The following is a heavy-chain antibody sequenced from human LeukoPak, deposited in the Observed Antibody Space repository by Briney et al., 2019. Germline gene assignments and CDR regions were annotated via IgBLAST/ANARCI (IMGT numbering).Heavy chain of an antibody. CDR1: GYTLTELS. Sequence: ASVKVSCKVSGYTLTELSMHWVRQAPGKGLEWMGGFDPEDGETIYAQKFQGRVTMTEDTSTDTAYMELSSLRSEDTAVYYCATDLGQQPTTPFSWTIYYYYGMDVWGQGTTVTVSS. J-gene: IGHJ6*02. CDR2: FDPEDGET. D-gene: IGHD6-13*01. CDR3: ATDLGQQPTTPFSWTIYYYYGMDV. V-gene: IGHV1-24*01.